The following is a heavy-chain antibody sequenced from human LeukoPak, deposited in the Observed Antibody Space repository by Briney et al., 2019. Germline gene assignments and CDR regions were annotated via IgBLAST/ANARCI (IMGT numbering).Heavy chain of an antibody. CDR1: GFTFSSYA. J-gene: IGHJ4*02. CDR2: ISYDGSNK. D-gene: IGHD3-3*01. Sequence: PGRSLRLSCAASGFTFSSYAMHWVRQAPGKGLEWVAVISYDGSNKYYADSVKGRFTISRDNSKNTLFLQMNSLRAEDTAVYYCAKDLISIFGVDTFDYWGQGTLVTVSS. CDR3: AKDLISIFGVDTFDY. V-gene: IGHV3-30*04.